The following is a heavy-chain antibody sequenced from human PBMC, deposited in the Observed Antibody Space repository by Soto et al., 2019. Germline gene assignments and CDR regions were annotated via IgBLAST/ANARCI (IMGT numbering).Heavy chain of an antibody. Sequence: ESGGGVVQPGRSLRLSCAASGFTFDDFALHWVRQAPGKGLEWVSIITWNSGTVAYADSVKGRFTISRDNAKNSLYLQMNSLRAADTALYYCAKDSGRDGYTPFDYWGQGTLVTVSS. J-gene: IGHJ4*02. D-gene: IGHD5-12*01. CDR1: GFTFDDFA. V-gene: IGHV3-9*01. CDR3: AKDSGRDGYTPFDY. CDR2: ITWNSGTV.